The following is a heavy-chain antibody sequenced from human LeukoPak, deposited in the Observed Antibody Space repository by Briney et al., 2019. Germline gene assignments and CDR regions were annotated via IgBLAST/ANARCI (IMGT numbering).Heavy chain of an antibody. CDR3: ARGEPYSSSAYYFDY. CDR2: IKQDGSEK. J-gene: IGHJ4*02. D-gene: IGHD6-13*01. V-gene: IGHV3-7*01. CDR1: GFTFSSYW. Sequence: GGSLRLSCAASGFTFSSYWMSWVRQAPGKGLEWVANIKQDGSEKYYVDSVKGRFTISRDNAKNSLYLQMNSLRAEDAAVYYCARGEPYSSSAYYFDYWGQGTLVTVSS.